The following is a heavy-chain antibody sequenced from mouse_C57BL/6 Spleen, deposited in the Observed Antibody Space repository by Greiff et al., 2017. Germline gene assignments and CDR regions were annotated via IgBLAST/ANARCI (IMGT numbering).Heavy chain of an antibody. V-gene: IGHV1-15*01. CDR3: ARRANWDYFDY. D-gene: IGHD4-1*01. J-gene: IGHJ2*01. Sequence: QVQLQQSGAELVRPGASVTLSCKASGYTFTDYEMHWVKQTPVHGLEWIGAIDPETGGTAYNQKFKGKSTLTVDKSSSTAYMQLSSLTSEDSAVYYCARRANWDYFDYWGQGTTRTVAS. CDR1: GYTFTDYE. CDR2: IDPETGGT.